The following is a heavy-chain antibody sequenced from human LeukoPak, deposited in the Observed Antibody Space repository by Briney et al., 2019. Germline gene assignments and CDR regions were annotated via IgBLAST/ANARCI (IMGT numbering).Heavy chain of an antibody. CDR3: ARDSSGYGSFDY. V-gene: IGHV3-48*01. CDR2: ISTSSDTI. CDR1: GFTFSTYS. J-gene: IGHJ4*02. Sequence: PGGSLRLSCAAAGFTFSTYSMDWVRQTPGKGLEWLSHISTSSDTIYYADSVKGRFTISRDNAKDSLYLQMNSLRAEDTAVYYCARDSSGYGSFDYWGRGTLVTVSS. D-gene: IGHD3-22*01.